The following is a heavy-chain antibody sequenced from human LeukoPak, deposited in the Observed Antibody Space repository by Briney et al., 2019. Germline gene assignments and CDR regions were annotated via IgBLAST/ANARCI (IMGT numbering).Heavy chain of an antibody. CDR1: GYTFTSYY. D-gene: IGHD2-15*01. Sequence: ASVKVSCKASGYTFTSYYMHWVRQAPGQGLEWMGIINPSGTSTTYAQKFQGRVTMTRDTSTSTVYMELSGLRSEDTAVYYCARASRVHCSGGSCNGIDFEYWGQGTLVTVSS. V-gene: IGHV1-46*01. J-gene: IGHJ4*02. CDR3: ARASRVHCSGGSCNGIDFEY. CDR2: INPSGTST.